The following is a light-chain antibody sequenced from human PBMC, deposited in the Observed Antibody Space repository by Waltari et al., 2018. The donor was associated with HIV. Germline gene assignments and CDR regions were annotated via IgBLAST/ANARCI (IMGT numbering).Light chain of an antibody. CDR3: ATWDDSLNGWV. CDR2: TNN. Sequence: QSVLTQPPSASGTPGQRVTISCSGSSSNIATNTVNWYQQLPETAPKLLIYTNNQRPSGVPARFTVSKSGTSASLAISGLQSDDDADYYCATWDDSLNGWVFGGGTRLTVL. V-gene: IGLV1-44*01. CDR1: SSNIATNT. J-gene: IGLJ3*02.